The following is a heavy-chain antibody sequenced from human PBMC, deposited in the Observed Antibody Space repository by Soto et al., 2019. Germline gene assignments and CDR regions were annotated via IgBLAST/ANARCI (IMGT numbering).Heavy chain of an antibody. CDR3: ARETEYGSGNGFDY. CDR1: GYTFTSYG. D-gene: IGHD3-10*01. CDR2: ISAYNGNT. Sequence: ASVKVSFKASGYTFTSYGISWVRQAPGQGLEWMGWISAYNGNTNYAQKLQGRATMTTDTSTSTAYMELRSLRSDDTAVYYCARETEYGSGNGFDYWGQGTLVTVSS. J-gene: IGHJ4*01. V-gene: IGHV1-18*04.